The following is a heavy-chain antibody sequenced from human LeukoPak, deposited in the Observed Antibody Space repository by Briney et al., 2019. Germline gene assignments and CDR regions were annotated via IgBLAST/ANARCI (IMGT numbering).Heavy chain of an antibody. Sequence: SQTLSLTCTVSGGSISRVGYYWSWIRQHPGKGLEWIGYIYYSGRTYYNPSLKSRVTISVDTSKNQFSLKLSSVTAADTAVYYCARRKKHDYGDYRDAFDIWGQGTMVTVSS. V-gene: IGHV4-31*03. CDR2: IYYSGRT. J-gene: IGHJ3*02. D-gene: IGHD4-17*01. CDR3: ARRKKHDYGDYRDAFDI. CDR1: GGSISRVGYY.